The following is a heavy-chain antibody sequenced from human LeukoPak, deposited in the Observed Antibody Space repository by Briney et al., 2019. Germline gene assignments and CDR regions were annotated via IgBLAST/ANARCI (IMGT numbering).Heavy chain of an antibody. CDR2: INHSGST. Sequence: SSETLSLTCAVYGGSFSGYYWSWIRQPPGKGLEWIGEINHSGSTNYNPSLKSRVTILVDTSKNQFSLKLSSVTAADTAVYYCARLDWGSGFDYWGQGTLVTVSS. CDR3: ARLDWGSGFDY. V-gene: IGHV4-34*01. CDR1: GGSFSGYY. J-gene: IGHJ4*02. D-gene: IGHD7-27*01.